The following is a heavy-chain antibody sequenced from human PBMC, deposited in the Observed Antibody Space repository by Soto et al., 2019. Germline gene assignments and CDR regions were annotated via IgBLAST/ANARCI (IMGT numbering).Heavy chain of an antibody. CDR1: GGTFSSYA. D-gene: IGHD3-3*01. Sequence: SVKVSCKASGGTFSSYAISWVRQAPGQGLEWMGGIIPIFGTANYAQKFQGRVTITADKSTSTAYMELSSLRSEDTAVYYCASEKRIFGVVIAWYYYGMDVWGQGTTVTV. CDR3: ASEKRIFGVVIAWYYYGMDV. V-gene: IGHV1-69*06. CDR2: IIPIFGTA. J-gene: IGHJ6*02.